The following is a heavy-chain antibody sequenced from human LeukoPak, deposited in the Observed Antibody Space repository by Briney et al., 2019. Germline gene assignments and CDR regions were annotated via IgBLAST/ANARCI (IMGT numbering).Heavy chain of an antibody. V-gene: IGHV3-23*01. CDR3: AKGLRIPSN. J-gene: IGHJ4*02. Sequence: GGSLRLSCAASGFTFSDYGMTWVRQTPGNGLEWVSSITGGGLHTYYVDSVKGRFVISRDNSKTTLYLQMNSLRTEDTAVYYCAKGLRIPSNWGQGILVTVSS. CDR1: GFTFSDYG. D-gene: IGHD2-21*01. CDR2: ITGGGLHT.